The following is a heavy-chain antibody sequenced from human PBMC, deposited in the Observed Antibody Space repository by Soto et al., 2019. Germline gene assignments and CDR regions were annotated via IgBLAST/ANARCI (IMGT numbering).Heavy chain of an antibody. J-gene: IGHJ6*02. CDR1: GGTFSSYT. CDR3: ARDLYGSGEGGMDV. V-gene: IGHV1-69*08. CDR2: IIPILGIA. Sequence: QVQLVQSGAEVKKPGSSVKVSCKASGGTFSSYTISWVRQAPGQGLEWMGRIIPILGIANYAQKFQGRVTITADKSTSTAYMELSSLSSEDTAVYYCARDLYGSGEGGMDVWGQGTTVTVSS. D-gene: IGHD3-10*01.